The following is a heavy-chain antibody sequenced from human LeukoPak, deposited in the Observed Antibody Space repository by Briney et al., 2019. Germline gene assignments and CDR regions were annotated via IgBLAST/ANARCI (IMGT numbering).Heavy chain of an antibody. D-gene: IGHD6-19*01. V-gene: IGHV3-9*01. CDR1: GFTFDDYA. CDR3: AKDLAVAGLYYYYGMDV. Sequence: GGSLTLSCAASGFTFDDYAMHWVRHAPGKGLEWVSGISWNSGSIGYADSVKGRFTISRDNAKNSLYLQMNSLRAEDTALYYCAKDLAVAGLYYYYGMDVWGQGTTVTVSS. J-gene: IGHJ6*02. CDR2: ISWNSGSI.